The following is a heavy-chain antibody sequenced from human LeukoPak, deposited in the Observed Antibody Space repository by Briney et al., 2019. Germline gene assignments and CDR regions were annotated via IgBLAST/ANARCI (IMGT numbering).Heavy chain of an antibody. J-gene: IGHJ4*02. D-gene: IGHD5-18*01. CDR1: GYSISSGYY. CDR3: ARGLGTATDFDY. V-gene: IGHV4-38-2*02. Sequence: PSETLSLTCTVSGYSISSGYYWGWIRQPPGKGLEWIGSIYHSGSTYYNSSLKSRVTISVDTSKNQFSLKLSSVTAADTAVYYCARGLGTATDFDYWGQGTLVTVSS. CDR2: IYHSGST.